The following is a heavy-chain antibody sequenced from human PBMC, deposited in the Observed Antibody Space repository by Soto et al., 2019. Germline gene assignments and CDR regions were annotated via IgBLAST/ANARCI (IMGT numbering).Heavy chain of an antibody. CDR3: AREGGDANVDY. V-gene: IGHV4-30-2*01. CDR1: GGSISSGGYS. D-gene: IGHD2-21*02. Sequence: PSETLSLTCAVSGGSISSGGYSWSWIRQPPGKGLEWIGYIYHSGSTYYNPSLKSRVTISVDRSKNQFSLKLSSVTAADTAVYYCAREGGDANVDYWGQGTLVNVSS. J-gene: IGHJ4*02. CDR2: IYHSGST.